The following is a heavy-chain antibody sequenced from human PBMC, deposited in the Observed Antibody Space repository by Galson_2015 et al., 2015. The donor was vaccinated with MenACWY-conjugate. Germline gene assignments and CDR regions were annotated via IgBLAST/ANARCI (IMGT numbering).Heavy chain of an antibody. D-gene: IGHD1-1*01. Sequence: SLRLSCAASGFSFFRYAMTWVRQAPGKGLEWVCAISASGETKYYGGSVKGRFSISRDDSKNMLYLQMNSLSAEDTAVYYCANMAVLTTSAFDFWGQGTLVTVSS. J-gene: IGHJ4*02. CDR1: GFSFFRYA. CDR2: ISASGETK. CDR3: ANMAVLTTSAFDF. V-gene: IGHV3-23*01.